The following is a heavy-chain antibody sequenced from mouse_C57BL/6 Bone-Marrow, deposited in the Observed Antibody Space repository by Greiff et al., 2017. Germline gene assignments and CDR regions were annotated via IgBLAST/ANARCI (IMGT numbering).Heavy chain of an antibody. CDR3: ARIYYSLFDY. J-gene: IGHJ2*01. D-gene: IGHD1-1*01. Sequence: VQPQHSGAELVRPGTSVKMSCKASGYTFTNYWIGWAKQRPGHGLEWIGDIYPGGGYTNYNEKFKGKATLTADKSSSTAYMQFSSLTSEDSAIYYCARIYYSLFDYWGQGTTLTVSS. CDR2: IYPGGGYT. CDR1: GYTFTNYW. V-gene: IGHV1-63*01.